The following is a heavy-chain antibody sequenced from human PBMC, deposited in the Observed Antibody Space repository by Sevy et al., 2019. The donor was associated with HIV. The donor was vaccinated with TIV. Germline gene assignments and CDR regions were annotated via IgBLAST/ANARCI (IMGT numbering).Heavy chain of an antibody. CDR1: GFTFSDYD. J-gene: IGHJ4*02. Sequence: GGSLRLSCAASGFTFSDYDMHWVRQAPGKGLEWVAVMSHDGNYKNHADSVKVRFTISRDNFKNTRYRQMNSLRVEDTAVYFCARLFSCGGDCYYLDYWGQGAPVTVSS. CDR2: MSHDGNYK. CDR3: ARLFSCGGDCYYLDY. V-gene: IGHV3-30*04. D-gene: IGHD2-21*02.